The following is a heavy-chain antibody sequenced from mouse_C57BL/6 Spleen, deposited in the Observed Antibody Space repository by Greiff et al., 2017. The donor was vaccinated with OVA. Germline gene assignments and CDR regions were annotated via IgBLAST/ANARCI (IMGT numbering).Heavy chain of an antibody. D-gene: IGHD1-1*01. CDR3: ARDQGYYGSSSFDY. Sequence: DVKLQESGPGLVKPSQSLSLTCSVTGYSITSGYYWNWIRQFPGNKLEWMGYISYDGSNNYNPSLKNRISITRDTSKNQFFLKLNSVTTEDTATYYCARDQGYYGSSSFDYWGQGTTLTVSS. J-gene: IGHJ2*01. CDR2: ISYDGSN. CDR1: GYSITSGYY. V-gene: IGHV3-6*01.